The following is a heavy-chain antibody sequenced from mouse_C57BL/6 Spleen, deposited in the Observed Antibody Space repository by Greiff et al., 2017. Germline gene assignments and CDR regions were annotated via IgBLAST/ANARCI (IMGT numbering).Heavy chain of an antibody. V-gene: IGHV1-26*01. CDR2: INPNNGGT. Sequence: VQLQQSGPELVKPGASVKISCKASGYTFTDYYMNWVKQSHGKSLEWIGDINPNNGGTSYNQKFKGKATLTVDKSSSTAYMELRSLTSEDSAVYYCARESNYRDWFAYWGQGTLVTVSA. D-gene: IGHD2-5*01. CDR3: ARESNYRDWFAY. CDR1: GYTFTDYY. J-gene: IGHJ3*01.